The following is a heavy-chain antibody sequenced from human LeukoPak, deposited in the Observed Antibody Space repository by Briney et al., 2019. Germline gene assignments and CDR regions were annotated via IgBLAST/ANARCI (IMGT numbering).Heavy chain of an antibody. D-gene: IGHD3-16*01. CDR1: GFTFSSYG. CDR2: ISYDGSNK. V-gene: IGHV3-30*03. J-gene: IGHJ4*02. Sequence: PGRSLRLSCAASGFTFSSYGMHWVRQAPGKGLEWVAVISYDGSNKYYADSVKGRFTISRDNSKNTLYLQMNSLTAEDTAVYYCAREDHDPRDYWGQGTLVTVSS. CDR3: AREDHDPRDY.